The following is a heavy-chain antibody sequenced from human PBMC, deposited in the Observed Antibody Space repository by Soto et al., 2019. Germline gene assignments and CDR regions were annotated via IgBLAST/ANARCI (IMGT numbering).Heavy chain of an antibody. CDR2: IIPIFGTA. Sequence: QVQLVQSGAEVKKPGSSVKVSCKASGGTFSSYAISWVRQAPGQGLEWMGGIIPIFGTANYAQKFQGRVTITADESTSTAYMELSSLRSEDTAVYYCARDFLGYCSSTSFSGSYYYYGMDVWGQGTTVTVSS. CDR1: GGTFSSYA. D-gene: IGHD2-2*01. V-gene: IGHV1-69*01. J-gene: IGHJ6*02. CDR3: ARDFLGYCSSTSFSGSYYYYGMDV.